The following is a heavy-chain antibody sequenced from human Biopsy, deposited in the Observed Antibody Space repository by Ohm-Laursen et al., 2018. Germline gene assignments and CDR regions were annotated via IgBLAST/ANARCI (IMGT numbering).Heavy chain of an antibody. V-gene: IGHV1-18*01. J-gene: IGHJ4*02. CDR1: GYTFTSYD. D-gene: IGHD2/OR15-2a*01. CDR3: ARVFCTSTTCYGLLDN. CDR2: ISPYNDKT. Sequence: GASVKVSCNASGYTFTSYDISWVRQAPGQGLEWMGWISPYNDKTSYPPKLQDRVTMTADTSTNTAHMELRSLRSDDTAVYYCARVFCTSTTCYGLLDNWSQGTLVIVSS.